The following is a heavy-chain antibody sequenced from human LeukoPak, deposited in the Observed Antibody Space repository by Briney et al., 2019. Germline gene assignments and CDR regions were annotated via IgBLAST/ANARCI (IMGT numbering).Heavy chain of an antibody. J-gene: IGHJ4*02. CDR2: IYYSGST. CDR1: GGSVSSGSYY. Sequence: SETLSLTCTVSGGSVSSGSYYWSWIRQPPGKGLEWIGYIYYSGSTNYNSSLKSRVTISVDTSKNQFSLKLSSVTAADTAVYYCAREGYDSSGYYALDYWGQGTLVTVSS. V-gene: IGHV4-61*01. CDR3: AREGYDSSGYYALDY. D-gene: IGHD3-22*01.